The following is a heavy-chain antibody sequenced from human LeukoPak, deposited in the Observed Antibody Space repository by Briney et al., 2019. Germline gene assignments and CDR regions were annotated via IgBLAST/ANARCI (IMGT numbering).Heavy chain of an antibody. CDR3: ARDRSAVTNPYYYYGMDV. Sequence: PGGSLRLSCAVSGFTFGNYAATWVRQAPGKGLEWVANIKQDGSEKYYVDSVKGRFTISRDNAKNSLYLQMNSLRAEDTGVYYCARDRSAVTNPYYYYGMDVWGQGTTVTVSS. V-gene: IGHV3-7*01. CDR1: GFTFGNYA. J-gene: IGHJ6*02. CDR2: IKQDGSEK. D-gene: IGHD4-17*01.